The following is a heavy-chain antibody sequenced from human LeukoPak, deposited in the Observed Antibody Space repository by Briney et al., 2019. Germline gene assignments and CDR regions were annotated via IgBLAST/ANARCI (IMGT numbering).Heavy chain of an antibody. J-gene: IGHJ4*02. CDR3: ATTPSHAYYYGSGSYYY. Sequence: SVKVSCKASGGTFSSYAISWVRQVPGQGLEWMGGIIPIFGTANYAQKFQGRVTITADESTSTAYMELSSLRSEDTAVYYCATTPSHAYYYGSGSYYYWGQGTLVTVSS. CDR1: GGTFSSYA. V-gene: IGHV1-69*01. D-gene: IGHD3-10*01. CDR2: IIPIFGTA.